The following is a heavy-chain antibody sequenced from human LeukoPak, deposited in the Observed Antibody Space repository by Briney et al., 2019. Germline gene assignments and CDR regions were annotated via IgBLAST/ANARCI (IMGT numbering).Heavy chain of an antibody. CDR2: IYYSGST. Sequence: SETLSLTCTVSGGSISSSSCYWGWIRQPPGKGLECIGSIYYSGSTYYNPPLKSRVTISVDTSKNQFSLKLSSVTAADTAVYYCARGVGAVAGFDYWGQGTLVTVSS. J-gene: IGHJ4*02. D-gene: IGHD6-19*01. CDR1: GGSISSSSCY. V-gene: IGHV4-39*01. CDR3: ARGVGAVAGFDY.